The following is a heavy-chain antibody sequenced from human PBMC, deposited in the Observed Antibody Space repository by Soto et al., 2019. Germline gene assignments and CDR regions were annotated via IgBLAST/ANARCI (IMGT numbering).Heavy chain of an antibody. V-gene: IGHV4-31*03. D-gene: IGHD5-12*01. J-gene: IGHJ4*02. CDR2: IYYSGST. CDR1: GGSISSGGYY. Sequence: PSETLSLTCPVSGGSISSGGYYWSWIRQHPGKGLEWIGYIYYSGSTYYNPSLKSRVTISVDTSKNQFSLKLSSVTAADTAVYYCARRVKSGYDLYYFDYWGQGTLVTVSS. CDR3: ARRVKSGYDLYYFDY.